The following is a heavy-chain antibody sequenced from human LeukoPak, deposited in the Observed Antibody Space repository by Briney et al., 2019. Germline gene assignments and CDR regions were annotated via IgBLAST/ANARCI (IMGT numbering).Heavy chain of an antibody. D-gene: IGHD6-19*01. J-gene: IGHJ6*03. Sequence: PGRSLRLSCAASGFTFSSYGMHWVRQAPGKGLEWVAVIWYDGSNKYYADSVKGRFTISRDNSKNTLYLQMNSLRAEDTAVYYCVRDQREIAVAGTIWYYYYMDVWGKGTTVTVSS. CDR3: VRDQREIAVAGTIWYYYYMDV. CDR1: GFTFSSYG. CDR2: IWYDGSNK. V-gene: IGHV3-33*01.